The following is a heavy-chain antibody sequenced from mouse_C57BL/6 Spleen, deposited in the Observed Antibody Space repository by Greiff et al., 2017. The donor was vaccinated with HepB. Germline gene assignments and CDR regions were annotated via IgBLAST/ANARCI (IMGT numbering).Heavy chain of an antibody. Sequence: VQLQQPGAELVKPGASVKMSWKASGYTFTSYWITWVKQRPGQGLEWIGDIYPGSGSTNYNEKFKSKATLTVDTSSSTAYMQLSSLTSEDSAVYYCARAGDSNYWFAYWGQGTLVTVSA. D-gene: IGHD2-5*01. J-gene: IGHJ3*01. CDR3: ARAGDSNYWFAY. CDR1: GYTFTSYW. CDR2: IYPGSGST. V-gene: IGHV1-55*01.